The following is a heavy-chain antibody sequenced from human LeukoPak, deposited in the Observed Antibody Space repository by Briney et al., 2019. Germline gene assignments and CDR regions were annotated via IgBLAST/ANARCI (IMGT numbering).Heavy chain of an antibody. Sequence: ASVNVSCKASVYTFTSYYIHWVRQAPGQGLAWMGVINPSGWSTTYAQNFQGRVTMTTDTSTSTVYMGLSSLRSEDTAVYYCARDRASGSYQVSFCYDLDVWGLGTTVTVSS. CDR2: INPSGWST. D-gene: IGHD3-10*01. CDR1: VYTFTSYY. CDR3: ARDRASGSYQVSFCYDLDV. J-gene: IGHJ6*02. V-gene: IGHV1-46*01.